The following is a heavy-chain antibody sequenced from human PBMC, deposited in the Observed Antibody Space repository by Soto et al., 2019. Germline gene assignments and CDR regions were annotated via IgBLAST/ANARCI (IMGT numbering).Heavy chain of an antibody. D-gene: IGHD2-2*01. CDR3: AREIKRPDIVVVPAAIYYYYGMDV. V-gene: IGHV3-21*06. Sequence: GGSLRLSCAASGFTFTRYSMNWVRQAPGKGLEWVSSISSTTNYIYYGDSMKGRFTISRDNAKNSLYLEMNSLRAEDTAVYYCAREIKRPDIVVVPAAIYYYYGMDVWGQGTTVTVSS. J-gene: IGHJ6*02. CDR2: ISSTTNYI. CDR1: GFTFTRYS.